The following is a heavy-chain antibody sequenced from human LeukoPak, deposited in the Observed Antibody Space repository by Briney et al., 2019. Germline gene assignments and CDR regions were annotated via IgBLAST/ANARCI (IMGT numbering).Heavy chain of an antibody. Sequence: SETLSLTCTVSGGSICSEASYWAWIRQPPGKGLEWIGWNYYSDSPYYNPSRNSRITLTIDTSNTQYSLRLNPVTAADTAVFFCARLCSSGWEYQIGMDVWGQGTTVTVSS. CDR3: ARLCSSGWEYQIGMDV. CDR2: NYYSDSP. V-gene: IGHV4-39*01. J-gene: IGHJ6*02. D-gene: IGHD6-19*01. CDR1: GGSICSEASY.